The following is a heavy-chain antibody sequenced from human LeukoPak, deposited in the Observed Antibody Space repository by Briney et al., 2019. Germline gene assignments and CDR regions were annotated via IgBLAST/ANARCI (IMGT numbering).Heavy chain of an antibody. CDR3: ARGGLSGSYS. CDR2: INHSGST. V-gene: IGHV4-34*01. J-gene: IGHJ5*02. Sequence: SETLSLTCAVYGGSFSGYYWSWIRHPPGKGLEWIGEINHSGSTNYNPSLKSRVTISVDTSKNQFSLKLSSVTAADTAVYYCARGGLSGSYSWGQGTLVTVSS. D-gene: IGHD3-10*01. CDR1: GGSFSGYY.